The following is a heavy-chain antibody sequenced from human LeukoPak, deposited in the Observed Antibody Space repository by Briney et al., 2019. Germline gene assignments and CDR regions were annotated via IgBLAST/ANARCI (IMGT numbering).Heavy chain of an antibody. J-gene: IGHJ4*02. CDR1: GGSISSGSYY. D-gene: IGHD4-17*01. Sequence: SETLSLTCTVSGGSISSGSYYWSWIRQPAGKGLEWIGRIYTSGSTNYNPSLKSRVTILVDTSKNQFSLKLSSVTAADTAVYYCAREIYGDYGAFDYWGQGTLVTVSS. CDR3: AREIYGDYGAFDY. V-gene: IGHV4-61*02. CDR2: IYTSGST.